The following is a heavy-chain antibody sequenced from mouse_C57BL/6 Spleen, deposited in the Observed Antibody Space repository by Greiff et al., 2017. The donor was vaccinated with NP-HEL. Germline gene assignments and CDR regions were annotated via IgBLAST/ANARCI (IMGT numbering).Heavy chain of an antibody. V-gene: IGHV1-15*01. CDR1: GYTFTDYE. J-gene: IGHJ1*03. Sequence: VKLMESGAELVRPGASVTLSCKASGYTFTDYEMHWVKQTPVHGLEWIGAIDPETGGTAYNQKFKGKAILTADKSSSTAYMELRSLTSEDSAVYYCTSSGYYGYFDVWGTGTTVTVSS. D-gene: IGHD2-2*01. CDR2: IDPETGGT. CDR3: TSSGYYGYFDV.